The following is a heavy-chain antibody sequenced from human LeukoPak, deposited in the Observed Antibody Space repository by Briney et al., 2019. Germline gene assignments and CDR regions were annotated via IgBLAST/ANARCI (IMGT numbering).Heavy chain of an antibody. CDR3: ARGLDTASAY. CDR1: ADGVTISRDT. D-gene: IGHD5-18*01. Sequence: SPTLSLTFAISADGVTISRDTWHWIRQSPSRGLEWLGRTYYKSKWQSDYAVSVKSRIILNPDTSKNQFSLQLNSVTPEDTAVYFLARGLDTASAYWGQGTLVTVSS. V-gene: IGHV6-1*01. J-gene: IGHJ4*02. CDR2: TYYKSKWQS.